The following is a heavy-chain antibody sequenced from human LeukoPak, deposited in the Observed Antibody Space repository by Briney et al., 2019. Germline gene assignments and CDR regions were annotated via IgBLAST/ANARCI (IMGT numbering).Heavy chain of an antibody. CDR3: ATVLAARPVFDY. Sequence: GASVKVSCKASGYTFTSYGISWVRQAPGQGLEGMGGFDPEDGETIYAQKFQGRVTMTEDTSTDTAYMELSSLRSEDTAVYYCATVLAARPVFDYWGQGTLVTVSS. CDR1: GYTFTSYG. D-gene: IGHD6-6*01. CDR2: FDPEDGET. J-gene: IGHJ4*02. V-gene: IGHV1-24*01.